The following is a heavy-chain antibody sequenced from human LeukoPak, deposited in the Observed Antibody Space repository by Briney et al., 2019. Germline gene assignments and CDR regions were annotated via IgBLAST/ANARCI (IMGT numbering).Heavy chain of an antibody. CDR3: ARATHYYYYGMDV. CDR2: INPNSGGT. V-gene: IGHV1-2*02. Sequence: GASVKVSCKASGYAFTGYYMHWVRQAPGQGLEWMGWINPNSGGTNYAQKFQGRVTMTRDTSISTAYMELSRLRSDDTAVYYCARATHYYYYGMDVWGQGTTVTVSS. J-gene: IGHJ6*02. CDR1: GYAFTGYY.